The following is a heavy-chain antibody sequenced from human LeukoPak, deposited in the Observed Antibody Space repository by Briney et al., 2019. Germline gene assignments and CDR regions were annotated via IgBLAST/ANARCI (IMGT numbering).Heavy chain of an antibody. V-gene: IGHV3-66*01. Sequence: PGGSLRLSCAASGFTVSSNYMSWVRQAPGKGLEWVSVIYSGGSTYYADSVKGRFTISRDNSKNTLYLQMNSLRAEDTAVYYCARDGDGYNNLDAFDIWGQGTMVTVSS. D-gene: IGHD5-24*01. CDR2: IYSGGST. J-gene: IGHJ3*02. CDR1: GFTVSSNY. CDR3: ARDGDGYNNLDAFDI.